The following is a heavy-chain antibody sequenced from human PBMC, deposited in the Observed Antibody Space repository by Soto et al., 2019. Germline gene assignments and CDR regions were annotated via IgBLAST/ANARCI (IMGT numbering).Heavy chain of an antibody. V-gene: IGHV4-61*01. CDR3: ARDSIVATTYYYYYGMDV. CDR1: GGSVSSGSYY. CDR2: IYYSGST. Sequence: PSETLSLTCTVSGGSVSSGSYYWSWIRQPPGKGLEWIGYIYYSGSTNYNPSLKSRVTISVDTSKNQFSLKLSSVTAADTAVYYCARDSIVATTYYYYYGMDVWGQGTTVTVSS. D-gene: IGHD5-12*01. J-gene: IGHJ6*02.